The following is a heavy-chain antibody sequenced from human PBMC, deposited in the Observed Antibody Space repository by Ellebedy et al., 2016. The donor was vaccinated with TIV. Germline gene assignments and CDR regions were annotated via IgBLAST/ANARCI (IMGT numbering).Heavy chain of an antibody. CDR1: GFTFSSYS. Sequence: PGGSLRLSCAASGFTFSSYSMNWVRQAPEKGLEWVSYISSSSSTIYYADSVKGRFTISRDNDKNSLYLQMNSLRAEDTAVYYCAKPYDILISPFHHWGQGTLVTVSS. CDR2: ISSSSSTI. V-gene: IGHV3-48*01. D-gene: IGHD3-9*01. CDR3: AKPYDILISPFHH. J-gene: IGHJ1*01.